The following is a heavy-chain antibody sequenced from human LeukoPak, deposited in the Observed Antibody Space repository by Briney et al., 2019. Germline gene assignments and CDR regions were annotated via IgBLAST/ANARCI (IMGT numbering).Heavy chain of an antibody. Sequence: ASVKVSCKVSGYTLTELSMHWVRQAPGKGLEWMGGFDPEDDETIYAQKFQGRVTMTEDTSTDTAYMELSSLRSEDTAVYYCATESTTGTTWAAFDIWGQGTMVTVSS. CDR1: GYTLTELS. CDR3: ATESTTGTTWAAFDI. D-gene: IGHD1-1*01. CDR2: FDPEDDET. J-gene: IGHJ3*02. V-gene: IGHV1-24*01.